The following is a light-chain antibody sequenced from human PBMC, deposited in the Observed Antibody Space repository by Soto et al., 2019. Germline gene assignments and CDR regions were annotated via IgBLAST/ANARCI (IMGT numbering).Light chain of an antibody. V-gene: IGLV2-14*01. Sequence: QSALTQPPSASGSPGQSVAISCTGTSSDVGGYNYVSWYQQHPGEAPKLMIYEVNKRPSGVSNRFSGSKSGNTASLTISGLQAEDEADYYCSSYTSSSTLVFGGGTQLTVL. CDR1: SSDVGGYNY. CDR2: EVN. CDR3: SSYTSSSTLV. J-gene: IGLJ2*01.